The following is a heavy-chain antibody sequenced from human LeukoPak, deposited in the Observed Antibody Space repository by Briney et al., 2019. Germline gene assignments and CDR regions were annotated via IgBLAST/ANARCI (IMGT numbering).Heavy chain of an antibody. J-gene: IGHJ4*02. CDR1: GGSFSGYY. D-gene: IGHD6-19*01. Sequence: PSETLSLTCAVYGGSFSGYYWSWIRQPPGKGLEWIGEINHSGSTNYNLSLKSRVTISVDTSKNQFSLKLSSVTAADTAVYYCARVESSGPYYFDYWGQGTLVTVSS. V-gene: IGHV4-34*01. CDR2: INHSGST. CDR3: ARVESSGPYYFDY.